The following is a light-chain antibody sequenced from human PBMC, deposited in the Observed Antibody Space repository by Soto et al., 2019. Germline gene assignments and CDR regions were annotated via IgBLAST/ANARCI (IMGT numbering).Light chain of an antibody. J-gene: IGKJ4*01. CDR2: DAS. CDR1: QDISNY. CDR3: QQYDNLPPLT. Sequence: DIQMTQSPSSLSASVGDRVTITCQASQDISNYLNWYQQKPGKAPKLLIYDASNLETEVPSRFSGSGSGPDFTFTISSLQPEDIATYYCQQYDNLPPLTFGGGTKVEIK. V-gene: IGKV1-33*01.